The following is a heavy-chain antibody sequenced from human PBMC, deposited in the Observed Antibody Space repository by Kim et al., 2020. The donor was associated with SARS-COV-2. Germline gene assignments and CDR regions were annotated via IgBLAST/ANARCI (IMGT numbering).Heavy chain of an antibody. D-gene: IGHD3-22*01. V-gene: IGHV1-58*01. Sequence: KFQERVTITRDMSTSTAYMELSSLRSEDTAVYYCAATYYDSSGYYYSFDYWGQGTLVTVSS. J-gene: IGHJ4*02. CDR3: AATYYDSSGYYYSFDY.